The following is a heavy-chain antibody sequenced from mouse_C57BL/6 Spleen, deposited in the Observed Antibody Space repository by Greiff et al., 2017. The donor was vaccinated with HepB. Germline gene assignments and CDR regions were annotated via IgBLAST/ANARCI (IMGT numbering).Heavy chain of an antibody. CDR1: GYTFTSYW. Sequence: QVQLQQPGAELVMPGASVKLSCKASGYTFTSYWMHWVKQRPGQGLEWIGEIDPSDSYTNYNQKFKGKSTLTVDKFSSTAYMQLSSLTSEDSAVYYCARGNDYDGGDYYAMDYWGQGTSVTVSS. CDR2: IDPSDSYT. D-gene: IGHD2-4*01. V-gene: IGHV1-69*01. J-gene: IGHJ4*01. CDR3: ARGNDYDGGDYYAMDY.